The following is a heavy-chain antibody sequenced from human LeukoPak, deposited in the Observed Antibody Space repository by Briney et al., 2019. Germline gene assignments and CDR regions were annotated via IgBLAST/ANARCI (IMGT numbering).Heavy chain of an antibody. J-gene: IGHJ4*02. D-gene: IGHD5-18*01. Sequence: PGGSLRLSCAASGLTFSSYGMHWVRQAPGKGLEWVAFIRYDGSNKYYADSVKGRFTISRDNSKNTLYLQMNSLRAEDTAVYYCAKIVDTAMVPFDYWGQGTLVTVSS. CDR3: AKIVDTAMVPFDY. CDR2: IRYDGSNK. V-gene: IGHV3-30*02. CDR1: GLTFSSYG.